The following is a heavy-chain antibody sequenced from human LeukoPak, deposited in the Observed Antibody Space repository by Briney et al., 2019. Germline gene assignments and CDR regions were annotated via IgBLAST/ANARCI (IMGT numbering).Heavy chain of an antibody. J-gene: IGHJ5*02. CDR1: GGSISSYY. D-gene: IGHD6-13*01. CDR2: IYYSGST. CDR3: ARVGRGYSSSFGWFDP. Sequence: PSETLSLTCTVSGGSISSYYWSWIRQPPGKGLEWIGYIYYSGSTNYNPSLKSRVTISVDTSKNQFSLKLSSVTAADTAVYYCARVGRGYSSSFGWFDPWGQGTLVTVSS. V-gene: IGHV4-59*12.